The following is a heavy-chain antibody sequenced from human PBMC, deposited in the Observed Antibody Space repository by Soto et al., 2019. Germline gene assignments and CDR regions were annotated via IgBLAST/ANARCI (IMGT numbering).Heavy chain of an antibody. D-gene: IGHD1-26*01. CDR1: GYSFTSYW. V-gene: IGHV5-51*01. Sequence: SLKISCKGSGYSFTSYWIGWVRQMPGKGLEWMGIIYPGDSDTRYSPSFQGQVTISADKSISTAYLQWSSLKASDTAMYYCARLWELAPPPHAFDIPAQGTMVPVSS. CDR3: ARLWELAPPPHAFDI. CDR2: IYPGDSDT. J-gene: IGHJ3*02.